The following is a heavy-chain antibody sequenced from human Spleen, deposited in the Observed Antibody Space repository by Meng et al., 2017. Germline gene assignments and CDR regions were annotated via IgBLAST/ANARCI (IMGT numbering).Heavy chain of an antibody. Sequence: SETLSLTCTVSSGAITSYYWSWIRQPPGKGLEWIGYIYYTGSTNYNPSLKSRVTMSVDMSKNQFSLKLSSVTAADTAIYYCARGHGGNSDHFDNWGQGTLVTVSS. CDR1: SGAITSYY. CDR3: ARGHGGNSDHFDN. CDR2: IYYTGST. D-gene: IGHD4-23*01. J-gene: IGHJ4*02. V-gene: IGHV4-59*01.